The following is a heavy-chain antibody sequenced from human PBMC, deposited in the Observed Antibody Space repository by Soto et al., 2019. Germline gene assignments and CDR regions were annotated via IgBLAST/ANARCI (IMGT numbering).Heavy chain of an antibody. CDR2: IYHSGST. V-gene: IGHV4-30-2*01. CDR1: CGSISSGGYS. CDR3: ARERGGGDAFDI. J-gene: IGHJ3*02. D-gene: IGHD3-16*01. Sequence: SETLSLTCAVSCGSISSGGYSWSWIRQPPGKGLEWIGYIYHSGSTYYNPSLKSRVTISVDRSKNQFSLKLSSVTAADTAVYYCARERGGGDAFDIWGQGTMVTVSS.